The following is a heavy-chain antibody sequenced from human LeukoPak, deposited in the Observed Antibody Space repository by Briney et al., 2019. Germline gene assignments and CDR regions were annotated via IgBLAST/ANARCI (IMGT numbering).Heavy chain of an antibody. J-gene: IGHJ5*02. Sequence: TGGSLRLSCAASGFTFSSYWMHWVRQAPGKGPVWLARINSDGFSISYADSVKGRFTISRDNAKSTLYLQMNTLRAEDTAMYYCARAVAVAGTDAWGQGTLVTVSS. V-gene: IGHV3-74*03. D-gene: IGHD6-19*01. CDR3: ARAVAVAGTDA. CDR2: INSDGFSI. CDR1: GFTFSSYW.